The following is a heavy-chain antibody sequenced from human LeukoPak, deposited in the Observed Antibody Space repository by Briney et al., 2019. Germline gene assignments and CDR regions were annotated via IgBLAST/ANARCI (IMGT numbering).Heavy chain of an antibody. Sequence: PSETLSLTCAVYGGSFSGYYWSWIRQPAGKGLEWIGRIYTSGSTNYNPSLKSRVTMSVDTSKTQFSLKLSSVTAADTAVYYCARSPRNYYGSGSYYGPQYYFDYWGQGTLVTVSS. CDR1: GGSFSGYY. CDR3: ARSPRNYYGSGSYYGPQYYFDY. J-gene: IGHJ4*02. D-gene: IGHD3-10*01. CDR2: IYTSGST. V-gene: IGHV4-59*10.